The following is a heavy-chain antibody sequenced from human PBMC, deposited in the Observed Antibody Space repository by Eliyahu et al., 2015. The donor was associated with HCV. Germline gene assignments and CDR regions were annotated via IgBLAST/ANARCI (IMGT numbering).Heavy chain of an antibody. CDR3: ARGSDS. CDR2: IXWDGGIT. Sequence: EVQLVESGGGLVQPGGSLRLSCAASGFTFRNYWMYWVRQAPGMGLVWGSRIXWDGGITGYADSVKGRFTVSRDNAKNTLDLQMNNLRVDDTAVYFCARGSDSWGQGTVVTVSS. J-gene: IGHJ4*02. CDR1: GFTFRNYW. V-gene: IGHV3-74*01.